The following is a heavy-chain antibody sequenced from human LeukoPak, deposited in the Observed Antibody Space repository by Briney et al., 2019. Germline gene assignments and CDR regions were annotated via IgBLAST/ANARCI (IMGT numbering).Heavy chain of an antibody. Sequence: PGRSLRLSCAASGFTFSSYGMHWVRQAPGKGLEWVAVISYDGSNKYYADSVKGRFTISRDNSKNTLYLQMNSLRAEDTAVYYCARPYYDSSGYSGSPLDYWGQGTLVTVSS. D-gene: IGHD3-22*01. CDR1: GFTFSSYG. CDR3: ARPYYDSSGYSGSPLDY. V-gene: IGHV3-30*03. J-gene: IGHJ4*02. CDR2: ISYDGSNK.